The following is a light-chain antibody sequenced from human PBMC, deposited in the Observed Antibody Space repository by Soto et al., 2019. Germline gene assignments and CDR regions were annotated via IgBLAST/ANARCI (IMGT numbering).Light chain of an antibody. Sequence: QSVLTQPPSASGTPGQRVTISCSGSSSNIGTYTVNWYQQAPGTAPKLLIYSNNQRPSGVPDRFSGSKSGTSASLAISGLQSEDEADYYCAAWDASLNGVIFGGGTKLTVL. CDR2: SNN. V-gene: IGLV1-44*01. CDR1: SSNIGTYT. J-gene: IGLJ2*01. CDR3: AAWDASLNGVI.